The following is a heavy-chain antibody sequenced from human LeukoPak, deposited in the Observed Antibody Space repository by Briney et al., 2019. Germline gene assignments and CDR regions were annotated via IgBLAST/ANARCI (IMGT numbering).Heavy chain of an antibody. CDR3: AREAAYYGMDV. Sequence: PSETLSLTCTVSGGSISSYYWSWIRQPPGKGLEWIGYIYYSGSTNHNPSLKSRVTISVDTSKNQFSLKLSSVTAADTAVYYCAREAAYYGMDVWGKGTTVTVSS. CDR1: GGSISSYY. CDR2: IYYSGST. D-gene: IGHD6-13*01. J-gene: IGHJ6*04. V-gene: IGHV4-59*01.